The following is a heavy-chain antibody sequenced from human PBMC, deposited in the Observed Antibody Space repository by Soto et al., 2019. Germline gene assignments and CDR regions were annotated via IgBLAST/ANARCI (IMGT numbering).Heavy chain of an antibody. CDR2: IKPDNGNT. J-gene: IGHJ5*02. V-gene: IGHV1-18*04. Sequence: QLQLVQSGGEVKKPGASVRVSCEAYGYPFSKYGISWIRQAPGQGLEWMGWIKPDNGNTDYAQKFQGRVTMTTDRSSNTAYMELRSLRSDDTAVYYCATSYDSGIDPWGQGTLVSVSS. CDR1: GYPFSKYG. D-gene: IGHD3-10*01. CDR3: ATSYDSGIDP.